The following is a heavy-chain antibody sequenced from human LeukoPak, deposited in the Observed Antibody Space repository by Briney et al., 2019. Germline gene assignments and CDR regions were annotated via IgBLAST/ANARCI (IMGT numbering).Heavy chain of an antibody. V-gene: IGHV1-46*01. CDR3: ARWNSETSGWFDP. D-gene: IGHD1-1*01. CDR2: INPSGGST. Sequence: ASVKVSCKASGGTFSSYAISWVRQAPGQGLEWMGIINPSGGSTSYAQKFQGRVTMTRDMSTSTVYMELSSLRSEDTAVYYCARWNSETSGWFDPWGQGTLVTVSS. CDR1: GGTFSSYA. J-gene: IGHJ5*02.